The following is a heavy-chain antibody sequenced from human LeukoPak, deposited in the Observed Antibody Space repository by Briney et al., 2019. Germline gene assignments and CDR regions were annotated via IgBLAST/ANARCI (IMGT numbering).Heavy chain of an antibody. D-gene: IGHD3-3*01. CDR1: GFTFSDYY. V-gene: IGHV3-11*04. J-gene: IGHJ3*02. Sequence: PGGSLRLSCAASGFTFSDYYMSWIRQAPGKGLEWVSYISSSGSTIYYADSVKGRFTISRDNAKNSLYLQMSSLRAEDTAVYYCASARYDFWSGGDAFDIWGQGTMVTVSS. CDR2: ISSSGSTI. CDR3: ASARYDFWSGGDAFDI.